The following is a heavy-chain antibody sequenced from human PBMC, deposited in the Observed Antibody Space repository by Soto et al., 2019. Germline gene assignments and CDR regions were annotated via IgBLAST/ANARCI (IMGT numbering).Heavy chain of an antibody. D-gene: IGHD3-10*01. CDR2: ISSSSSYT. CDR3: ARVPSSYYYYYGMDV. J-gene: IGHJ6*02. V-gene: IGHV3-11*06. Sequence: SLRLSCAASGFTFSDYYMSWIRQAPGKGLEWVSYISSSSSYTNYADSVKGRFTISRDNAKNSLYLQMNSLRAEDTAVYYCARVPSSYYYYYGMDVWGQGTTVTVSS. CDR1: GFTFSDYY.